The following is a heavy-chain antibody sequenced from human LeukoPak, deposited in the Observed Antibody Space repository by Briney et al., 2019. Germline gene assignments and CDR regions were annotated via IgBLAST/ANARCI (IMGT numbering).Heavy chain of an antibody. D-gene: IGHD2-15*01. CDR2: IYYSGST. Sequence: PSETLSLTCTVSGGSISSYYWSWIRQPPGKGLEWIGYIYYSGSTNYNPSLKSRVTISVDTSKNQFSLKLSSVTAADTAVYYCARWGYCSGGSCYRRNWFDPWGQGTLVTVSS. V-gene: IGHV4-59*01. CDR1: GGSISSYY. J-gene: IGHJ5*02. CDR3: ARWGYCSGGSCYRRNWFDP.